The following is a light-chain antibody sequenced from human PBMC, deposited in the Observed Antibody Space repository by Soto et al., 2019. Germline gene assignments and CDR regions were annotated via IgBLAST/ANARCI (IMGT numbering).Light chain of an antibody. V-gene: IGKV3-20*01. CDR1: QSVNNNY. Sequence: EIVLTQSPGTLSLSPGERATLSCRASQSVNNNYVAWYQQKPGQAPRLLIFRASNKATGIPDRFTGSGSGTEFILTISGLEPEDFAVYYCQQYGNSPETFGQGTKVDIK. J-gene: IGKJ1*01. CDR3: QQYGNSPET. CDR2: RAS.